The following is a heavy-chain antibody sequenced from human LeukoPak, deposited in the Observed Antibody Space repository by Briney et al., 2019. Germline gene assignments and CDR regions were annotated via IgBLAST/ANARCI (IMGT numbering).Heavy chain of an antibody. CDR3: VTDKDWNVRQLASFDY. D-gene: IGHD6-13*01. CDR2: IKNRVDGGTT. Sequence: GSLRLSCVVSGFTIYKSYMNRVRQAPGKGPEWIGRIKNRVDGGTTDYAATVKDRFIISRDDSRNMLYLQMNGLKTEDTAVYYCVTDKDWNVRQLASFDYWGQGTLVTVSS. CDR1: GFTIYKSY. V-gene: IGHV3-15*01. J-gene: IGHJ4*02.